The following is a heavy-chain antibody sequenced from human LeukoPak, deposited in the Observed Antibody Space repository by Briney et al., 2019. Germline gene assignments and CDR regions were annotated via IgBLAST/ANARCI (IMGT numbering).Heavy chain of an antibody. CDR1: GGSISSSSYY. CDR3: ARQHEWFGEFYYFDY. CDR2: IYYSGST. D-gene: IGHD3-10*01. J-gene: IGHJ4*02. V-gene: IGHV4-39*01. Sequence: PETLSLTCTVSGGSISSSSYYWGWIRQPPGKGREWIGSIYYSGSTYYNPSLKSRVTISVDTSKNQFSLKLSSVTAADTAVYYCARQHEWFGEFYYFDYWGQGTLVTVSS.